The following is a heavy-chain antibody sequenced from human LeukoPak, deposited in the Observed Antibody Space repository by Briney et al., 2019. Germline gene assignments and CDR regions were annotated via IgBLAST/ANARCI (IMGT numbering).Heavy chain of an antibody. J-gene: IGHJ4*02. Sequence: PGGSLRLSCAASGFTFSTYCMHWVRQAPGKGPMWVSRICPDGTVINCADSVKARFIISRDNARNTVYLQMNSLRVEGTAVYYCWRDVRSADYWGQGTLVTVSS. CDR3: WRDVRSADY. V-gene: IGHV3-74*01. CDR2: ICPDGTVI. CDR1: GFTFSTYC.